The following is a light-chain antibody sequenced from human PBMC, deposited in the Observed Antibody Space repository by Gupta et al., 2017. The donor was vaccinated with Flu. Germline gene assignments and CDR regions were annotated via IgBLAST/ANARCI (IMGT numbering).Light chain of an antibody. V-gene: IGKV3-20*01. CDR1: QSVSSSY. CDR2: GAS. CDR3: QQYGSSPRT. Sequence: TAFTHSPGTLSLSPGERATLSCRASQSVSSSYLAWYQQKPGQAPRLLIYGASSRATGILDRFSGSGSGTDFTLTISRLEPEDFAVYYCQQYGSSPRTFGQGTKVEIK. J-gene: IGKJ1*01.